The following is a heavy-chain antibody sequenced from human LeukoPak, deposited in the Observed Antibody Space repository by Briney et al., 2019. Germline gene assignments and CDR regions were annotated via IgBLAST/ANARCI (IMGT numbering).Heavy chain of an antibody. Sequence: SVKVSCKASGGTFSSYAISWVRQAPGQGLEWMGGIIPIFGTANYAQKFQGRVTITADESTSTAYMELSSLRSEDTAEYYCASGGGYSGYDWFDYWGQGTLVTVSS. J-gene: IGHJ4*02. CDR3: ASGGGYSGYDWFDY. CDR1: GGTFSSYA. V-gene: IGHV1-69*01. D-gene: IGHD5-12*01. CDR2: IIPIFGTA.